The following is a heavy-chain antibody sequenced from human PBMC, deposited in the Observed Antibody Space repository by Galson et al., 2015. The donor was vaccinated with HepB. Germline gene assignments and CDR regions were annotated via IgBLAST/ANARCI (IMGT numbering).Heavy chain of an antibody. CDR3: AKDLAWVGFDY. Sequence: SLRLSCAASGFTFNTYAMSWVRQAPGKGLEWVSSISGSGDSTYYADSVKGRFTISRDNSKNTLYLQMNSLRAEDTAVYYCAKDLAWVGFDYWGQGTLVTVSS. V-gene: IGHV3-23*01. J-gene: IGHJ4*02. D-gene: IGHD3/OR15-3a*01. CDR2: ISGSGDST. CDR1: GFTFNTYA.